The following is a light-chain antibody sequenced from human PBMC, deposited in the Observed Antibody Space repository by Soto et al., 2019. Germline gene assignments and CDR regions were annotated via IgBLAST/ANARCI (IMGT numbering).Light chain of an antibody. V-gene: IGKV2-28*01. Sequence: DIVMTQSPLSLPVTPGEPASISCRSSQSLLHSNGYNYLDWYLQKPGQSPQLLIYLGSNRASGVPDRFIVSGSGTDFTLKISRVEAEDVGVYYCMQALQTVYTFGQGTKLDIK. CDR2: LGS. J-gene: IGKJ2*01. CDR1: QSLLHSNGYNY. CDR3: MQALQTVYT.